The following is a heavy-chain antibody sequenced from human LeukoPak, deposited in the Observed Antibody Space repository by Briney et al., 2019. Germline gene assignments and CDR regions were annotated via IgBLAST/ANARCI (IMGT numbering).Heavy chain of an antibody. CDR2: INHSGST. V-gene: IGHV4-34*01. D-gene: IGHD6-13*01. J-gene: IGHJ4*02. Sequence: NPSETPSLTCAVYGGSFSRYSWSWIRQPPGKGLEWIGEINHSGSTNYNPSLKGRVTISVDTSKNQFSLKLRSVTAADTAVYYCARVVGKYSSSWYYWGQGTLVTVSS. CDR1: GGSFSRYS. CDR3: ARVVGKYSSSWYY.